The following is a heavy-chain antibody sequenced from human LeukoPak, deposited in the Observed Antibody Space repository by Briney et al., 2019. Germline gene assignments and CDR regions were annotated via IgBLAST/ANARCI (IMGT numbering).Heavy chain of an antibody. J-gene: IGHJ4*02. V-gene: IGHV3-30*04. CDR1: GFTFSNYA. Sequence: PGGSLRLSCAASGFTFSNYAMHWVRQAPGKGLEWEAFISYDGINKYYADSVKGRFTISRDNSKNTLDLQMNSLRAEDTAVYYCARDSYGLDYWGQGTLVTVSS. CDR2: ISYDGINK. CDR3: ARDSYGLDY. D-gene: IGHD3-16*01.